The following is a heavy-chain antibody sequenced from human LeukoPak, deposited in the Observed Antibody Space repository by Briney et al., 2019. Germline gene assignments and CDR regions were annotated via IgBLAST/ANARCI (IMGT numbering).Heavy chain of an antibody. CDR1: GFTFSSYG. CDR2: ISYDGSNK. J-gene: IGHJ6*03. Sequence: GGSLRLSCAASGFTFSSYGMHWVRQAPGKGLEWVAVISYDGSNKYYADSVKGRFTISRDNSKNTLYLQMNSLRAEDTAVYYCAKEPYGGNYYYYYMDVWGKGTTVTVSS. V-gene: IGHV3-30*18. CDR3: AKEPYGGNYYYYYMDV. D-gene: IGHD4-23*01.